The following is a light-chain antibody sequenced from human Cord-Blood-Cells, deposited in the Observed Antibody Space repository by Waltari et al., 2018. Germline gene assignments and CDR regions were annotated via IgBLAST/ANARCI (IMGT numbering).Light chain of an antibody. CDR3: MQALQTPRT. V-gene: IGKV2-28*01. CDR2: LGS. J-gene: IGKJ2*01. Sequence: DIVMTQSPLSLPVTPVEPASISCRSSQSLLHSNGYNYLDWYLQKPGQSPHLLIYLGSNRASGVPDRFSGSGSGTDFTLKISRVEAEDVGVYYCMQALQTPRTFGQGTKLEIK. CDR1: QSLLHSNGYNY.